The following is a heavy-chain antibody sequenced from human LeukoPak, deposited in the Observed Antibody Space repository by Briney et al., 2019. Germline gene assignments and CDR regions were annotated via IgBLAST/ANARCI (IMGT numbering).Heavy chain of an antibody. D-gene: IGHD4-11*01. J-gene: IGHJ4*02. CDR3: ASGAVTTHDY. CDR1: GGSITSYY. CDR2: IYYSGAT. Sequence: SETLSLTCTVSGGSITSYYWSWIRQPPGKGLEWIGYIYYSGATNYNPSLKSRVTISVDTSKNQFSLKLSSVTAADTAVYYCASGAVTTHDYWGQGTLVTVSS. V-gene: IGHV4-59*08.